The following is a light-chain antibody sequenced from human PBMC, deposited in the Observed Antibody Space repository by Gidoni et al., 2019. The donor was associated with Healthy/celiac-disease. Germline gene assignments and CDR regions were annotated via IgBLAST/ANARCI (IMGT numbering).Light chain of an antibody. J-gene: IGLJ1*01. CDR2: GNS. Sequence: PRQRFTIACTGSSSNIGAGYDVHWYQQLPGTAPKLLIYGNSKRPSGVPDRFSGSKSGTSASLAITGLQAEDEADYYCQSYDSSLRVFGTGTKVTVL. CDR3: QSYDSSLRV. CDR1: SSNIGAGYD. V-gene: IGLV1-40*01.